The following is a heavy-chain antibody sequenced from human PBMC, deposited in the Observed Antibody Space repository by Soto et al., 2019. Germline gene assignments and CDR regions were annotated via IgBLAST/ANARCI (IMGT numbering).Heavy chain of an antibody. D-gene: IGHD1-1*01. CDR3: ATYGTTGPPFYLDY. J-gene: IGHJ4*02. CDR2: VFGTGAT. V-gene: IGHV3-23*01. CDR1: GFTFTTYG. Sequence: EVQLLESGGDLVQPGGSLRLSCAVSGFTFTTYGMAWVRQAPGGGLEWVSSVFGTGATYYTPSVKGRFTISRDNSKNTVWLQMNDLGGEDTALYFCATYGTTGPPFYLDYWGQGTQVTVSS.